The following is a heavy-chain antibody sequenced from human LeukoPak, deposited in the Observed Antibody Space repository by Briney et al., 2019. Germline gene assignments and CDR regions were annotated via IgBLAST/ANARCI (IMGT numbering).Heavy chain of an antibody. D-gene: IGHD6-19*01. V-gene: IGHV4-39*01. CDR2: SYYIGST. J-gene: IGHJ5*02. CDR1: GGSISSTSYY. Sequence: SETLSLTCTVSGGSISSTSYYWDWIRQPPGKGLEWIGSSYYIGSTYYSPYLKSRVTMSVDPSKNQFSLKLSSVTAADTAVYYCARRSSVWYPFDPWGQGTLVTVSS. CDR3: ARRSSVWYPFDP.